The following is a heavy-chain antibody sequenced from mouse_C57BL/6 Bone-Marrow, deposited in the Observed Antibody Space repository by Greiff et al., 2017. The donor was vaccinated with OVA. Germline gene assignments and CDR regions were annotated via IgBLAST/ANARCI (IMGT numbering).Heavy chain of an antibody. CDR2: IDPSDSYT. Sequence: QVQLKQPGAELVKPGASVKLSCKASGYTFTSYWLQWVKQRPGQGLEWIGEIDPSDSYTNYNQKFKGKATLTVDTSSSTAYMQCSSLTSEDSAVYYCARWGDYWGQGTTLTVSS. J-gene: IGHJ2*01. CDR3: ARWGDY. V-gene: IGHV1-50*01. CDR1: GYTFTSYW.